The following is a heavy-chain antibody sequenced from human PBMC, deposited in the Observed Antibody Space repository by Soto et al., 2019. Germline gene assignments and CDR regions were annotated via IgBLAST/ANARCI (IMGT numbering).Heavy chain of an antibody. CDR3: ASSIAGATLDYYGMDV. V-gene: IGHV3-48*03. J-gene: IGHJ6*02. D-gene: IGHD1-26*01. CDR2: ISSSGSTI. Sequence: GGSLRLSCAASGFTFSSYEMNWVRQALGKGLEWVSYISSSGSTIYYADSVKGRFTISRDNAKNSLYLQMNSLRAEDTAVYYCASSIAGATLDYYGMDVWGQGTTVTVSS. CDR1: GFTFSSYE.